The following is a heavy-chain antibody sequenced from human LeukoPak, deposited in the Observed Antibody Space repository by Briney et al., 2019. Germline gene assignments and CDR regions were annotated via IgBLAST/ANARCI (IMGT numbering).Heavy chain of an antibody. CDR1: GGSFSGYY. J-gene: IGHJ4*02. CDR3: ARVKSPRGTYYFDY. V-gene: IGHV4-34*01. CDR2: INHSGST. D-gene: IGHD3-16*01. Sequence: SESLSLTCAVYGGSFSGYYWSWIRQPPGKGLEWIGEINHSGSTNYNPSLKSRVTISVDTSKNQFSLKLSSVTAADTAVYYCARVKSPRGTYYFDYWGQGTLVTVSS.